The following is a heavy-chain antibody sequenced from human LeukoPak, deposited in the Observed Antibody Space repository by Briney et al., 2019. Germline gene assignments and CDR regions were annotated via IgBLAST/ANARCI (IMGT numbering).Heavy chain of an antibody. CDR1: GGSISSYY. CDR3: AREDIVVVAAAGWYYYMDV. Sequence: SETLSLTCTVSGGSISSYYWSWIRQPAGKGLEWIGRIYTSGSTNYNPSLKSRVTMTVDTSKNQFSLKLSSVTAADTAVYYCAREDIVVVAAAGWYYYMDVWGKGTTVTVSS. CDR2: IYTSGST. D-gene: IGHD2-2*01. J-gene: IGHJ6*03. V-gene: IGHV4-4*07.